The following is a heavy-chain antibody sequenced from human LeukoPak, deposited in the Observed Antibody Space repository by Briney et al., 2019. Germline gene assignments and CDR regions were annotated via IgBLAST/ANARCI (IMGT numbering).Heavy chain of an antibody. D-gene: IGHD2-15*01. V-gene: IGHV3-7*01. CDR2: IKQDGSEK. CDR1: GFTFSSYW. J-gene: IGHJ4*02. CDR3: ARDVGYCSGGSCYFDY. Sequence: GGSLRLSCAASGFTFSSYWMSWVRQAPGKGLEWVANIKQDGSEKYYVDSVKGRFTISRDNAKNSLYLQMNSLRAEDTAVYYCARDVGYCSGGSCYFDYWGQGTLVTVSS.